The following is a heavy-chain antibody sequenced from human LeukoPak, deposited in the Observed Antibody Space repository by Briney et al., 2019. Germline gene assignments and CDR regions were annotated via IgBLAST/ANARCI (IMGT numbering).Heavy chain of an antibody. CDR2: INHSGST. V-gene: IGHV4-34*01. D-gene: IGHD3-10*01. CDR3: ARGGPPLYYYGSGSFRYGMDV. Sequence: SETLSLTCAVYGGSFSGYYWSWIRQPPGKGLEWIGEINHSGSTNYNPSLKSRVTISVDTSKNQFSLKLSSVTAADTAVYYCARGGPPLYYYGSGSFRYGMDVWGRGTTVTVSS. CDR1: GGSFSGYY. J-gene: IGHJ6*02.